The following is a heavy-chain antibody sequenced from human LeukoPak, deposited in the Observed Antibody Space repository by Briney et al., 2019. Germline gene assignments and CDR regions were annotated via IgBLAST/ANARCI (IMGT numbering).Heavy chain of an antibody. J-gene: IGHJ4*02. CDR1: GFSFSTYV. V-gene: IGHV3-30*10. D-gene: IGHD5-12*01. Sequence: SGGSLRLSCAASGFSFSTYVMHWVRQAPGKGLEWVAVVSHDTRTKYYTDSLKGRITISRDNSKNTLYLQMNGLRTDDTAVYYCARAIVGTENFDYWGQGTLVAVSS. CDR2: VSHDTRTK. CDR3: ARAIVGTENFDY.